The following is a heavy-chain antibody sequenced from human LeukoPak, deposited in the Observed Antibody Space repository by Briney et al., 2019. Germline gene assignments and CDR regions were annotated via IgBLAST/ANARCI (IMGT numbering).Heavy chain of an antibody. V-gene: IGHV3-53*01. CDR3: ARSPPPYYYYYGMDV. Sequence: GGSLRLSCAASGFTVSSNYMSWVRQAPGKGLEWVSVIYSGGSTYYADSVKGRFTISRGNSKNTLYLQMNSLRAEDTAAYYCARSPPPYYYYYGMDVWGQGTTVTVSS. CDR1: GFTVSSNY. J-gene: IGHJ6*02. CDR2: IYSGGST.